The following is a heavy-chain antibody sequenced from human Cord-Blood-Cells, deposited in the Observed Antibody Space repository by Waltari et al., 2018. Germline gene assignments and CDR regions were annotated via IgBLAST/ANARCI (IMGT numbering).Heavy chain of an antibody. J-gene: IGHJ4*02. CDR2: IYHSGST. CDR1: GYSISNAYY. CDR3: AIGAGHSGYDYDY. Sequence: QVQLQESGPGLVKHSAPLSLTCNVSGYSISNAYYLGWIRQPPGKVLAWSGSIYHSGSTCYNPSLQGRVTISVDTSKNRVSLILSAGTAADTAVYYCAIGAGHSGYDYDYWGQGTLVTVSS. V-gene: IGHV4-38-2*02. D-gene: IGHD5-12*01.